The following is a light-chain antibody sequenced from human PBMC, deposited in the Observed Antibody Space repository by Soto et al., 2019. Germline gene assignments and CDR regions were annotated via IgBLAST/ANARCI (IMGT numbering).Light chain of an antibody. J-gene: IGLJ3*02. Sequence: QSVLTQLPSVSGAPGQRVTISCTGSSSNIGTTYHVHWYQQLPGTAPKLLIYGNSIRPSGVPDRFSGSKSGTSASLAITGLQAEDEADYYCHSYDISLSGSVFGGGTKLTVL. V-gene: IGLV1-40*01. CDR3: HSYDISLSGSV. CDR1: SSNIGTTYH. CDR2: GNS.